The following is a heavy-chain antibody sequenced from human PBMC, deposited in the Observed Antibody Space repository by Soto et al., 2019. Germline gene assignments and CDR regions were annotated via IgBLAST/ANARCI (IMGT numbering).Heavy chain of an antibody. CDR1: GGSMIAYY. Sequence: LETLSLTCTVSGGSMIAYYWNWMRQPPGKGLQWIGYTYYSGSTTYNPSLKSRVTISVDSSKNQFSLKLDSVTPADTAVYYCARVRGTAGKRYFDYWGPGTLVTVSS. CDR2: TYYSGST. D-gene: IGHD6-13*01. CDR3: ARVRGTAGKRYFDY. J-gene: IGHJ4*02. V-gene: IGHV4-59*01.